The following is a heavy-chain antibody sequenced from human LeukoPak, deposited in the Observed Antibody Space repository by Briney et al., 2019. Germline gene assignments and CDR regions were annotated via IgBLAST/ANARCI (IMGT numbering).Heavy chain of an antibody. V-gene: IGHV1-69*13. Sequence: SVKVSCKASGYTFTSYGISWVRQAPGQGLEWMGGIIPIFGTANYAQKFQGRVTITADESTSTAYMELSSLRSEDTAVYYCASGAGSGRLYYYYYMDVWGKGTTVTVSS. CDR2: IIPIFGTA. J-gene: IGHJ6*03. CDR3: ASGAGSGRLYYYYYMDV. CDR1: GYTFTSYG. D-gene: IGHD1-26*01.